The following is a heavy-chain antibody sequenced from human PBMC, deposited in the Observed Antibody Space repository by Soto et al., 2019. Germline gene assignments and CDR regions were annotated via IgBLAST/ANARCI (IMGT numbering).Heavy chain of an antibody. D-gene: IGHD2-15*01. Sequence: QVQLQESGPGLVKPSETLSLTCTVSGGSVSSYYWSWIRQPAGKGLEWIGRIYTGGSTNYNPSLKCRVTMSVDTSKNQFSLRLTSVTAADTAVYYCARASVGPPGGGSWIMLFDSWGQGTLVTVSS. V-gene: IGHV4-4*07. CDR3: ARASVGPPGGGSWIMLFDS. CDR2: IYTGGST. CDR1: GGSVSSYY. J-gene: IGHJ4*02.